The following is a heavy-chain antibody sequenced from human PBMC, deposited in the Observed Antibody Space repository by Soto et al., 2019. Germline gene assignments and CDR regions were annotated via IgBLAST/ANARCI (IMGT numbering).Heavy chain of an antibody. D-gene: IGHD3-22*01. Sequence: PGESLKISCKGSGYSFTNYYIAWVRQMPGKGLEWMGIIYPGDSDTTYSPSFEGQVTISADKSISTAYLQWGSLKASDTAMYYCARARLDSSGYHFGNWFDPWGQGTLVTVSS. CDR2: IYPGDSDT. CDR1: GYSFTNYY. CDR3: ARARLDSSGYHFGNWFDP. J-gene: IGHJ5*02. V-gene: IGHV5-51*01.